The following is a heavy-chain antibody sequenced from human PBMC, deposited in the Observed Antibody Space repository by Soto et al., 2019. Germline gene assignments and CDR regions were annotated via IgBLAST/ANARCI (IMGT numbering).Heavy chain of an antibody. V-gene: IGHV4-4*08. J-gene: IGHJ3*02. Sequence: QVQLQESGPGLVTPSETLSLTCTVSGGSISTYYWTWIRQSPEKGLDWLGNIYSSGSTNYSPSLSGRLTISRDTSKNQFSLKLRSVTAADTAVYYCARESRCVNGACGNVFDIWGRGTKVTVSS. CDR1: GGSISTYY. CDR3: ARESRCVNGACGNVFDI. CDR2: IYSSGST. D-gene: IGHD2-8*01.